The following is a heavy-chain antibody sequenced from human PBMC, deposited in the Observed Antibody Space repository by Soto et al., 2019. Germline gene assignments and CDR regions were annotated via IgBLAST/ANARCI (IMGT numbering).Heavy chain of an antibody. D-gene: IGHD2-21*02. CDR1: GGTFSSYA. V-gene: IGHV1-69*01. Sequence: QVQLVQSGAEVKKPGSSVKVSCKASGGTFSSYAISWVRQAPGQGLEWMGGIIPIFGTANYAQKFQGRVTITADESTSTAYMELSSLRSEDTAVYYCARLGSGVTAIPYYYYGMDVWGQGTTVTVSS. CDR2: IIPIFGTA. CDR3: ARLGSGVTAIPYYYYGMDV. J-gene: IGHJ6*02.